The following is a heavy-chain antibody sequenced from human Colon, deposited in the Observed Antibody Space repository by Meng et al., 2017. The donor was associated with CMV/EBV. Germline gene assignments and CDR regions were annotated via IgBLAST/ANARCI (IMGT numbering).Heavy chain of an antibody. CDR3: VRRSYSGQDDY. CDR1: GFSFITDKAG. J-gene: IGHJ4*02. V-gene: IGHV2-5*02. Sequence: HIPLKESCPTLVKPTQTLTLTCTFSGFSFITDKAGVGWIRHPPGKALEWLGFIYWDDDTRYSPSLKTRLTITRDTSKNQVILTMTNMDPADTATYYCVRRSYSGQDDYWGQGALVTVSS. CDR2: IYWDDDT. D-gene: IGHD5-12*01.